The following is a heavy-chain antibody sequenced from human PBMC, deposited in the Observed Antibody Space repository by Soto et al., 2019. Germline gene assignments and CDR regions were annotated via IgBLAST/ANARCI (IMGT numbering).Heavy chain of an antibody. CDR2: IISVNDKT. J-gene: IGHJ4*02. D-gene: IGHD2-2*02. CDR1: GYIFTDFG. CDR3: ARGSRSCTGNNCYTDFDF. V-gene: IGHV1-3*01. Sequence: GSVKVSCKAYGYIFTDFGIHLERQAPGQSLEWLGWIISVNDKTLYSPKFHGRLAITRDTSANTAYMDPYSLRSEDSAVYYCARGSRSCTGNNCYTDFDFWGQGSLVTVSS.